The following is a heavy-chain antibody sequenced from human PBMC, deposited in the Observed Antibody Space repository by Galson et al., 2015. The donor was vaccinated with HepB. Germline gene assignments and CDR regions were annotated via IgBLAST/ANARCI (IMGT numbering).Heavy chain of an antibody. CDR2: IYATEIGDTT. Sequence: SLRLSCAASGFTFSDYALSWVRQAPGKGLEWVSTIYATEIGDTTYYAESVRGRFTVSRDNSKNTLFLQLSSLRADDTAVYYCAKVPCSTSCPGGAFDLWGQGTLVTVSS. D-gene: IGHD2-2*01. CDR3: AKVPCSTSCPGGAFDL. V-gene: IGHV3-23*01. J-gene: IGHJ3*01. CDR1: GFTFSDYA.